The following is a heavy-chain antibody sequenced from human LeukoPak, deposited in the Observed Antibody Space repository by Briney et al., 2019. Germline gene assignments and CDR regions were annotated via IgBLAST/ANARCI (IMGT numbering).Heavy chain of an antibody. D-gene: IGHD4-17*01. J-gene: IGHJ5*02. CDR2: ISSSGSTI. CDR3: ARGISYGDYGGFDP. Sequence: GGALRLSCSAPGFTFSDYYMSWIRQAPGEGLGWGSYISSSGSTIYYADSVKGRFTISRDNAKNSLYLQMNSLRAEDTAVYYCARGISYGDYGGFDPWGQGTLVTVSS. V-gene: IGHV3-11*01. CDR1: GFTFSDYY.